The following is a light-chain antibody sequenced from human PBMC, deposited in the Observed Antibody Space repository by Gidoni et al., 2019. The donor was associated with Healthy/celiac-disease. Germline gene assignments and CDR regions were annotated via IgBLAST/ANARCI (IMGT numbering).Light chain of an antibody. J-gene: IGKJ1*01. V-gene: IGKV3-15*01. CDR1: QSVSSN. Sequence: EILMTQSPATLSVSPGERATLSCRASQSVSSNLAWFQQKPGQAPRLLIFGASSRATGVPARFSGSGSGTEFTLTIRTLQSEDVAVYYCQHYNDWSRTFXQXTKVQI. CDR2: GAS. CDR3: QHYNDWSRT.